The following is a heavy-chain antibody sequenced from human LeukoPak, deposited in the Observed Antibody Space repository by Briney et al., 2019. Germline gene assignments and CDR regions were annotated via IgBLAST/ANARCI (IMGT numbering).Heavy chain of an antibody. J-gene: IGHJ4*02. CDR1: GFTFSSYS. Sequence: GGSLRLSCAASGFTFSSYSMNWVRQAPGKGLEWVSYISSSSSTIYYADSVKGRFTISRDNAKNSLYLQMNSLRAEDTAVYYCARDEARHCSGGSCYSLRSFDYWGQGTLVTVSS. D-gene: IGHD2-15*01. V-gene: IGHV3-48*01. CDR2: ISSSSSTI. CDR3: ARDEARHCSGGSCYSLRSFDY.